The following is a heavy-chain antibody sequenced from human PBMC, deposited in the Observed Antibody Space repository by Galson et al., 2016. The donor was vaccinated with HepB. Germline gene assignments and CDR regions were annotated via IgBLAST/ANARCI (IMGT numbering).Heavy chain of an antibody. CDR3: ASGGAGPTGY. CDR2: IDPSDSYT. V-gene: IGHV5-10-1*01. Sequence: QSGAEVKKPGESLRISCKGSGYSFTNYWISWVRQMPGKGLEWMGRIDPSDSYTHYSPSFQGHVTISADKSISTAYPQWSSLKASDTAMYYCASGGAGPTGYWGQGTLVTVSS. CDR1: GYSFTNYW. D-gene: IGHD6-19*01. J-gene: IGHJ4*02.